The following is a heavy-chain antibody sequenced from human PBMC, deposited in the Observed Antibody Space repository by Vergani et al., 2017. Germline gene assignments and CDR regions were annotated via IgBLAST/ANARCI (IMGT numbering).Heavy chain of an antibody. CDR3: SRGRGYSFGYSDY. CDR1: GFSFGEYA. D-gene: IGHD5-18*01. Sequence: EVQLVESGGGLVPPGRSLRLSCAASGFSFGEYAMTWVRQAPGKGLEWVAFIRNKAYGGTTEYAASVKGRFTMSRDDSKRLAYMQLSGLKTEDTAVYFCSRGRGYSFGYSDYWGQGTLVTVSS. J-gene: IGHJ4*02. CDR2: IRNKAYGGTT. V-gene: IGHV3-49*04.